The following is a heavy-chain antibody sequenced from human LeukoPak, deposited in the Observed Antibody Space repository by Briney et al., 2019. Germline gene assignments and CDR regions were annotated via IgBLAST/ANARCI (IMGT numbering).Heavy chain of an antibody. Sequence: QPGGSLRLSCAASGFSVSNNYWMWVRQAPGKGLEWVSDIYSGGSTYYADSVKGRFTISRDNSKNTLYLQMNSLRAEDTAVYYCAREPYYYGSGSFDWGQGTLVTVSS. CDR1: GFSVSNNY. J-gene: IGHJ4*02. CDR3: AREPYYYGSGSFD. V-gene: IGHV3-53*01. CDR2: IYSGGST. D-gene: IGHD3-10*01.